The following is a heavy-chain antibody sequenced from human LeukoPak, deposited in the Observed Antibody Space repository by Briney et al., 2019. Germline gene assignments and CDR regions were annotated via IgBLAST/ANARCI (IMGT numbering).Heavy chain of an antibody. Sequence: ASVKVSCKASGYTFTSYGLTWVRQAPGQGLEWMGWISAYNGKTNYAQKLQGRVTMTTDTSTSTAYMELRSLTSDDTAVYYCARGGDGDILTGLVFDYWGQGTLVTVSS. CDR1: GYTFTSYG. J-gene: IGHJ4*02. D-gene: IGHD3-9*01. V-gene: IGHV1-18*01. CDR2: ISAYNGKT. CDR3: ARGGDGDILTGLVFDY.